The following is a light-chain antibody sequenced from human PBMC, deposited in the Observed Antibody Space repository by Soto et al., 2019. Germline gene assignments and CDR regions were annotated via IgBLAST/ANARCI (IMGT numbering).Light chain of an antibody. CDR1: QSVGSD. Sequence: EIVMTQSPATLSVSPGERATLSCRASQSVGSDLAWYQQKPGQAPRLVIYGASTRATGIPARFSGSGSGTEFTLTISSLQSEHFAVYYCQQYNTWPFTFGQGTKLEIK. J-gene: IGKJ2*01. CDR3: QQYNTWPFT. V-gene: IGKV3-15*01. CDR2: GAS.